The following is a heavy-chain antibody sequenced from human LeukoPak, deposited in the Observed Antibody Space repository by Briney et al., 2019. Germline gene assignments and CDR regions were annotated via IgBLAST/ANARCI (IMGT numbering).Heavy chain of an antibody. CDR3: AKDFYWAFDY. Sequence: GGSLRLSCATSGFTFRHYSMHWVRQPPGRGLDWVAHIRYDESDKYYADSVKGRFTISRDISKNTVYLQMNSLRVEDTAVYYCAKDFYWAFDYWGQGTLVTVSS. J-gene: IGHJ4*02. V-gene: IGHV3-30*02. D-gene: IGHD2-8*02. CDR2: IRYDESDK. CDR1: GFTFRHYS.